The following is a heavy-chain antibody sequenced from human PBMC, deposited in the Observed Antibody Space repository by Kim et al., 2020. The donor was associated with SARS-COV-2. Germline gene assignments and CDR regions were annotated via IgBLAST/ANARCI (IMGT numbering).Heavy chain of an antibody. J-gene: IGHJ5*02. D-gene: IGHD1-26*01. Sequence: GGSLRLSCAASGFTFSSYGMHWVRQAPGKGLEWVAVIWYDGSNKYYADSVKGRFTISRDNSKNTLYLQMNSLRAEDTAVYYCARRSEKWELSLSGEFDPWGQGTLVTVSS. CDR2: IWYDGSNK. CDR3: ARRSEKWELSLSGEFDP. CDR1: GFTFSSYG. V-gene: IGHV3-33*01.